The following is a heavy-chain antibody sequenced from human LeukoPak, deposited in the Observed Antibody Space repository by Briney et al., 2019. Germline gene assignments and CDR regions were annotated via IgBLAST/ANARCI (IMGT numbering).Heavy chain of an antibody. CDR2: ISWDGGST. D-gene: IGHD1-26*01. J-gene: IGHJ4*02. CDR3: AKDKIVGATTGWLGGISH. CDR1: GFTFDDYT. Sequence: AGGSLRLSCAASGFTFDDYTMHWVRQAPGKGLEWVSLISWDGGSTYYADSVKGLFTISRDNSKNSLYLQMNSLRTEDTALYYCAKDKIVGATTGWLGGISHWGQGTLVTVSS. V-gene: IGHV3-43*01.